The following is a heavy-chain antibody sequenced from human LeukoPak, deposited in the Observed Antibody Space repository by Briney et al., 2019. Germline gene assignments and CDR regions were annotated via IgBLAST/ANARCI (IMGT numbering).Heavy chain of an antibody. D-gene: IGHD3-10*01. CDR1: GFTFSSYA. J-gene: IGHJ4*02. V-gene: IGHV3-23*01. CDR3: AKDLRPATGYYYGSGSYWDY. Sequence: GGSLRLSCAASGFTFSSYAMSWVRQAPGKGLEWVSAISGSGGSTYYADSVKGRFTISRDNSKNTLYLQMNSLRAEDTAVYYCAKDLRPATGYYYGSGSYWDYWGQGTLVTVSS. CDR2: ISGSGGST.